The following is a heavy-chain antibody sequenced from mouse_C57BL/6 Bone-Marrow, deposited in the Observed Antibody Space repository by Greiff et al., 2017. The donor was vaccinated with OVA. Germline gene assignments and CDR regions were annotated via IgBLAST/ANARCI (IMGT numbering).Heavy chain of an antibody. CDR1: GFSFNTYA. CDR3: VRQARLLRSYYFDY. CDR2: IRSKSNNYAT. Sequence: DVQLQESGGGLVQPKGSLKLSCAASGFSFNTYAMNWVRQAPGKGLEWVARIRSKSNNYATYYADSVKDRFTISRDDSESMLYLQMNNLKTEDTAMYYCVRQARLLRSYYFDYWGQGTTLTVSS. J-gene: IGHJ2*01. D-gene: IGHD1-1*01. V-gene: IGHV10-1*01.